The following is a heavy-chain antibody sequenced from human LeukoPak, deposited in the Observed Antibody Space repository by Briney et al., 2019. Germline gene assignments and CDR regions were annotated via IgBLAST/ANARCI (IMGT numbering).Heavy chain of an antibody. CDR3: ARDPGGYSGYAVY. CDR1: GFTFSSYW. Sequence: GGSLRLSCAASGFTFSSYWMSWVRQAPGKGLEWVANIKQDGSEKYYVDSVKGRFTISRDNAKNSLYLQMNSLRAEDTAVYYCARDPGGYSGYAVYWGQGTLVTVSS. V-gene: IGHV3-7*03. CDR2: IKQDGSEK. J-gene: IGHJ4*02. D-gene: IGHD5-12*01.